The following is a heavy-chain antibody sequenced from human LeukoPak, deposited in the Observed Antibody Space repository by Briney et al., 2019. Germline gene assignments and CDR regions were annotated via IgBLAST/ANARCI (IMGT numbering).Heavy chain of an antibody. V-gene: IGHV4-59*08. CDR3: ARQYCSGGSCYSLSYYYMDV. J-gene: IGHJ6*03. CDR1: GGSISSYY. CDR2: IYYSGST. Sequence: SETLSLTCTVSGGSISSYYWSWMRQPPGKGLEWIGYIYYSGSTNYNPSLKSRVTISVDTSKNQFSLKLSSVTAADTAVYYCARQYCSGGSCYSLSYYYMDVWGKGTTVTVSS. D-gene: IGHD2-15*01.